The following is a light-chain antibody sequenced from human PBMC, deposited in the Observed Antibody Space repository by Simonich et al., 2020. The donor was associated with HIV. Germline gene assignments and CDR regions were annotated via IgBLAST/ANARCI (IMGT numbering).Light chain of an antibody. CDR2: GAS. Sequence: EIVITQSPATLAVSTGETATLALRASQSVSTNLAGYQQEPGQTPRLLIYGASTRATGIPARFSGSGSGTEFTLTISSVQSEDFVVYYCHQYNNWPLFFGQGTKLEIK. CDR3: HQYNNWPLF. CDR1: QSVSTN. V-gene: IGKV3-15*01. J-gene: IGKJ2*01.